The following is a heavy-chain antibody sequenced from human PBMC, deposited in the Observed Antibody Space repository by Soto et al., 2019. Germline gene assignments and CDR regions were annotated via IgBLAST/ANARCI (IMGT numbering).Heavy chain of an antibody. CDR3: TRGPRSTSTGTGTF. CDR1: GFTFSMYW. D-gene: IGHD1-1*01. Sequence: GGSLRLSCAASGFTFSMYWMHWVRQVPGKGPEWVSRINDDGISTNYADSVKGRFTISRDNAKNTLYLQMNALRVEDTAVYYCTRGPRSTSTGTGTFWGQGTLVTVSS. CDR2: INDDGIST. V-gene: IGHV3-74*01. J-gene: IGHJ4*02.